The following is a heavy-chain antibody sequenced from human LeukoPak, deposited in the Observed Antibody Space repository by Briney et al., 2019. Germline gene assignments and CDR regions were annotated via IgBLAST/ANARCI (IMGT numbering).Heavy chain of an antibody. V-gene: IGHV4-34*01. J-gene: IGHJ5*02. D-gene: IGHD3-22*01. CDR2: INHSGST. Sequence: SETLSLTCAVYGGSFSGYYWSWIRQPPGKGLEWIGEINHSGSTNCNPSLKSRVTISVDTSKNQFSLKLSSVTAADTAVYYCARRSPRYSSGYYYVPWFDPWGQGTLVTVSS. CDR1: GGSFSGYY. CDR3: ARRSPRYSSGYYYVPWFDP.